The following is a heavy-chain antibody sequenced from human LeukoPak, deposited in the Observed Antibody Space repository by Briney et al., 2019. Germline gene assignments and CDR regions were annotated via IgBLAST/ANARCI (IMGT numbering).Heavy chain of an antibody. Sequence: GGSLRLSCTVSGFTVSSNSMSWVRQAPGKGLEWVSFIYGGGNTHYSDSVKGRFTISRDNAKNTLYLQMNSLRAEDSAVYYCAKASYPHSGAWYNLLSWGRGILVTVSS. V-gene: IGHV3-53*01. CDR2: IYGGGNT. CDR1: GFTVSSNS. CDR3: AKASYPHSGAWYNLLS. J-gene: IGHJ5*02. D-gene: IGHD6-13*01.